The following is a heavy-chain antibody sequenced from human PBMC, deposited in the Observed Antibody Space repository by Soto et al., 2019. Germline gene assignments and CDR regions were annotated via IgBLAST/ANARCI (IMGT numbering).Heavy chain of an antibody. CDR2: IIPIFGTA. J-gene: IGHJ6*02. D-gene: IGHD2-2*02. V-gene: IGHV1-69*06. CDR3: ARLGGYCSSASCYRDYYYYYGMDV. Sequence: GASVKVSCKASGGTFSSCAISWVRQAPGQGLEWMGGIIPIFGTANYAQKFQGRVTITADKSTSTAYMELSSLRSEDTAVYYCARLGGYCSSASCYRDYYYYYGMDVWGQGTTVTVSS. CDR1: GGTFSSCA.